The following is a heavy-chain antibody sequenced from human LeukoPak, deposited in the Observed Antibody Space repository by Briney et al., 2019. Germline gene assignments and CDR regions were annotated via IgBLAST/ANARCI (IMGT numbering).Heavy chain of an antibody. CDR1: GFTFDDHG. Sequence: RAGGSLRLSCAASGFTFDDHGMSWVRQAPGKGLEWVSGINWNGGSTGYADPVKGRFNISRDNSKNSLYLQMNSLRAEDTALYYCARMAGAGYYFYMDVWGKGTTVTVSS. D-gene: IGHD1-26*01. V-gene: IGHV3-20*04. CDR2: INWNGGST. CDR3: ARMAGAGYYFYMDV. J-gene: IGHJ6*03.